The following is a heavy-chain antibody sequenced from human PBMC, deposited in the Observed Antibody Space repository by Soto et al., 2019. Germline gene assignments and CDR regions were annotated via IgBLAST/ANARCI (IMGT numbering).Heavy chain of an antibody. D-gene: IGHD4-17*01. CDR2: VIPIFGTA. J-gene: IGHJ6*02. Sequence: QVQLVQSGAEVKKPGSSVKVSCKASGGTFSSYAISWVRQAPGQGLEWMGRVIPIFGTANYAQKFQGRVTITADESTSTAYMELSSLSSEDTAVYYCARDLGTTVVISDYYYYYGMDVWSQGTTVTVCS. CDR1: GGTFSSYA. CDR3: ARDLGTTVVISDYYYYYGMDV. V-gene: IGHV1-69*18.